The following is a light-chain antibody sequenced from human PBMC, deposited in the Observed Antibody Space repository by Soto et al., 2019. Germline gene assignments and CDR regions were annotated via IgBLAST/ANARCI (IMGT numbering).Light chain of an antibody. CDR2: GAS. CDR1: QSVSRN. CDR3: NQYHSWPYT. J-gene: IGKJ2*01. Sequence: EIVMTQSPATLSVSPGERATLSCRASQSVSRNLAWYQQKPGQPPRLHMYGASTRATGIQARFSASGSGTEFTLTIRSLQSEDFAVYYCNQYHSWPYTVGQGTKVDI. V-gene: IGKV3-15*01.